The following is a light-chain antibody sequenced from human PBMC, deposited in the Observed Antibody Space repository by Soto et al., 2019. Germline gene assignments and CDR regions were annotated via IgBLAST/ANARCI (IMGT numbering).Light chain of an antibody. CDR2: GGS. V-gene: IGKV3-20*01. CDR1: QSVSRNH. J-gene: IGKJ1*01. CDR3: QQYSSSRT. Sequence: DIVLTQSPGTLSLSPGERATLSCRASQSVSRNHLAWYQQKPGHAPSLLIYGGSSRATGIPVRLSGSGSETDFTLTITRLEPEDFAVYYCQQYSSSRTFGQGTKVDIK.